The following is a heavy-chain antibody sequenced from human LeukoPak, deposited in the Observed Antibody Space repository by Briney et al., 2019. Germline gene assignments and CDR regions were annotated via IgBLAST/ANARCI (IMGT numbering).Heavy chain of an antibody. CDR3: ASERGEVGATRAFDI. CDR2: INPSGGST. D-gene: IGHD1-26*01. J-gene: IGHJ3*02. CDR1: GYTFTSYY. Sequence: ASVKVSCKASGYTFTSYYMHWVRQAPGQGLEWMGIINPSGGSTSYAQKFQGRVTMTRDTSTSTVYTELSSLRSEDTAVYYCASERGEVGATRAFDIWGQGTMVTVSS. V-gene: IGHV1-46*01.